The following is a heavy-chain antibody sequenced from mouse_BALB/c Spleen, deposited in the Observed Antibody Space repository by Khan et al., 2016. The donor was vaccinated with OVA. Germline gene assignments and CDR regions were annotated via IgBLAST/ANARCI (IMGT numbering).Heavy chain of an antibody. V-gene: IGHV1-69*02. CDR2: IYPSDSYT. CDR1: GYTFTRYW. CDR3: TRHGSSYDAMDY. J-gene: IGHJ4*01. D-gene: IGHD1-1*01. Sequence: QVQLQQPGAELVRPGASVKLSCKASGYTFTRYWINWVKQRPGQGLEWIGNIYPSDSYTDYDQKFKDKATLTVDKSSSTAYMQISSPTSEDSAVYYCTRHGSSYDAMDYWGQGTSVTVSS.